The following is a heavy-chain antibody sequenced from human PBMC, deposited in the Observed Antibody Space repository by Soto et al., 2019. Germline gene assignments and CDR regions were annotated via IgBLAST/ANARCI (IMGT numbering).Heavy chain of an antibody. J-gene: IGHJ6*02. D-gene: IGHD6-13*01. Sequence: SQTLSLTCVISGDSVSSNSAAWNWIRQSPSRGLEWLGRTYYRSKWYNDYAVSVKSRITINPDTSKNQFSLQLNSVTPEDTAVYYCARGQQLEHYYYYYGMDVWGQGTTVTVSS. CDR3: ARGQQLEHYYYYYGMDV. CDR1: GDSVSSNSAA. CDR2: TYYRSKWYN. V-gene: IGHV6-1*01.